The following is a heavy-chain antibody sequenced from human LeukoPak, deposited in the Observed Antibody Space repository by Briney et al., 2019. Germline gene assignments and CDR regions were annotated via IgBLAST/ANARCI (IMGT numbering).Heavy chain of an antibody. D-gene: IGHD1-26*01. CDR3: ARVPQDSGSYYGYYYYYMDV. J-gene: IGHJ6*03. CDR1: GGSISSYY. V-gene: IGHV4-59*01. Sequence: SGTLSLTCTVSGGSISSYYWSWIRQPPGKGLEWIGYIYYSGSTNYNPSLKSRVTISVDTSKDQFSLKLSSVTAADTAVYYCARVPQDSGSYYGYYYYYMDVWGKGTTVTVSS. CDR2: IYYSGST.